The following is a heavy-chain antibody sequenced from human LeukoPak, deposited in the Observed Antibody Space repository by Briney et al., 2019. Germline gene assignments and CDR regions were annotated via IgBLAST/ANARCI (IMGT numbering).Heavy chain of an antibody. J-gene: IGHJ4*02. CDR2: ISDSGGTT. CDR3: AKDARSFGGTYFDY. V-gene: IGHV3-23*01. D-gene: IGHD4-23*01. Sequence: SGGSLRLSCAASGFTFTNYAMNWVRQAPGEGLEWVSAISDSGGTTYYADSVKGRFTISRDTSKTTLYLQMNSLRAEDTAIYYCAKDARSFGGTYFDYWGQGIQVTVSS. CDR1: GFTFTNYA.